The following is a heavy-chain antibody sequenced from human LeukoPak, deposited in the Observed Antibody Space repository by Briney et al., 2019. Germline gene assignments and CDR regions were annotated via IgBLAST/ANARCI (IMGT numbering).Heavy chain of an antibody. D-gene: IGHD5-12*01. J-gene: IGHJ3*02. Sequence: PSETLSLTCTVSGGSISSYYWSWIRQPPGKGLEWIGYIYYSGSTNYNPSLKSRVTISVDTSKNQFSLKLSSVTAADTAVYYCARAWLSGAFDIWGQGTMVTVSS. CDR1: GGSISSYY. CDR2: IYYSGST. V-gene: IGHV4-59*01. CDR3: ARAWLSGAFDI.